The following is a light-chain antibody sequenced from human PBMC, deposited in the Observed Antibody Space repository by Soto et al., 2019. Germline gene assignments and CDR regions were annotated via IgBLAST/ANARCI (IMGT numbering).Light chain of an antibody. J-gene: IGLJ3*02. Sequence: QSALTQPASVSGSPGQSITISCTGTSSDVGGYNYVSWYQQHPGKAPKLMIYEVSNRPSGVSHRFSGSKSGNTASLTISGLQAEDEADYYCCSFTTSSPWVFGGGTKLTVL. CDR2: EVS. CDR1: SSDVGGYNY. CDR3: CSFTTSSPWV. V-gene: IGLV2-14*01.